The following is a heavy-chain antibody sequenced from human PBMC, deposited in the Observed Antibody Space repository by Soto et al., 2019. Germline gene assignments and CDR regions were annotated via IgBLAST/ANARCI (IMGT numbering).Heavy chain of an antibody. J-gene: IGHJ4*02. CDR3: VFPNLPTADTLQSLLYFDY. Sequence: PWGSLRLSCAASGFTFSTYAMSWVRQAPGKGLEWVSVISGSGADPYYADSVKGRFTISRDTSKNTLFLQMNSLGAEDTALYYCVFPNLPTADTLQSLLYFDYWGQGTLVTVSS. D-gene: IGHD2-2*01. CDR2: ISGSGADP. CDR1: GFTFSTYA. V-gene: IGHV3-23*01.